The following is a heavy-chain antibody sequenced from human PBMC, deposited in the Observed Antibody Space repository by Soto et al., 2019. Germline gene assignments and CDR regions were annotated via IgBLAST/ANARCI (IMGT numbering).Heavy chain of an antibody. V-gene: IGHV3-30-3*01. CDR3: TRDKIKGAPDYLDS. D-gene: IGHD1-26*01. Sequence: QEQLVESGGDVVQPGRSLTLSCAASGFTFSANAIHSVRQAPGKGLEWVAVIAYDGTIKIYRDSVKGRFTISRDDSKSTLYLQMNRLRPEDTAVYYCTRDKIKGAPDYLDSWGQGTLVIVSS. J-gene: IGHJ4*02. CDR1: GFTFSANA. CDR2: IAYDGTIK.